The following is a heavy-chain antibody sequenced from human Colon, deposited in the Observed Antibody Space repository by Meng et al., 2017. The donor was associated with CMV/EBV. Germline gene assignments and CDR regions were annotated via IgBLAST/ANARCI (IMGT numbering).Heavy chain of an antibody. J-gene: IGHJ4*02. CDR2: IRYDGSTE. V-gene: IGHV3-30*02. CDR1: YG. CDR3: AKDSQTYHHQTIGYPASEY. Sequence: YGIHWVRQPPGKGLEWVAFIRYDGSTEYYADSVKGRFTISRDNSKDTLYLQMNSLRAEDTALYFCAKDSQTYHHQTIGYPASEYRGQGTLVTVSS. D-gene: IGHD4/OR15-4a*01.